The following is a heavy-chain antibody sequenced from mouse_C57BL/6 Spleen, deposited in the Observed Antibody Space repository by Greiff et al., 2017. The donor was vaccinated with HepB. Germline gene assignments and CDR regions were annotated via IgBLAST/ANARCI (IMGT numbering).Heavy chain of an antibody. D-gene: IGHD1-1*01. CDR3: ARSDYGSSYGYWYFDV. CDR1: GYAFSSYW. V-gene: IGHV1-80*01. J-gene: IGHJ1*03. Sequence: QVHVKQSGAELVKPGASVKISCKASGYAFSSYWMNWVKQRPGKGLEWIGQIYPGDGDTNYNGKFKGKATLTADKSSSTAYMQLSSLTSEDSAVYFCARSDYGSSYGYWYFDVWGTGTTVTVSS. CDR2: IYPGDGDT.